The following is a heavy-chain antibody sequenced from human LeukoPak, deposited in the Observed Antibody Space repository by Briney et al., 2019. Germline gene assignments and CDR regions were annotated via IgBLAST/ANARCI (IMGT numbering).Heavy chain of an antibody. CDR2: INIDGSET. CDR1: GFIFSTYW. V-gene: IGHV3-74*01. D-gene: IGHD2-21*01. Sequence: PGGSLRLSCAASGFIFSTYWMHWVRQAPGKGLEWLSRINIDGSETVYADSVKGRFTISRDSAKNTLYLQMNSLRAEDTAMYYCARATPDYSKFDYWGQGALVTVSS. CDR3: ARATPDYSKFDY. J-gene: IGHJ4*02.